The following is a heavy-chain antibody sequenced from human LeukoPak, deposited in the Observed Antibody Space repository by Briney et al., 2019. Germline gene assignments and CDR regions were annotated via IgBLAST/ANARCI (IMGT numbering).Heavy chain of an antibody. CDR2: IYYSGST. D-gene: IGHD3-10*01. CDR1: GGFLSSYY. V-gene: IGHV4-59*01. CDR3: ARDRSMVRGGYYYGMDV. Sequence: PSESLSLTCTVSGGFLSSYYRSWIRQPPGKGLEWVGYIYYSGSTNYNPSPKSRVTISVDTSKNQFSLKLSSVTAADTAVYYCARDRSMVRGGYYYGMDVWGQGTTVTVSS. J-gene: IGHJ6*02.